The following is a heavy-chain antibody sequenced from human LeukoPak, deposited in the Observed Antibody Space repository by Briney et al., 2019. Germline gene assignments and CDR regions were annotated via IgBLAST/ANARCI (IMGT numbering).Heavy chain of an antibody. D-gene: IGHD3-3*01. CDR3: ARANFWSGYYTGAFDI. CDR1: GYSFTNYW. CDR2: IYPGDSDV. V-gene: IGHV5-51*01. Sequence: GESLKISCKGSGYSFTNYWIGWVRQMPGKGLEWMGIIYPGDSDVRYSPSFQGQVTISADKSISTAYLQWSSLKASDTAMYYCARANFWSGYYTGAFDIWGQGTMVTVSS. J-gene: IGHJ3*02.